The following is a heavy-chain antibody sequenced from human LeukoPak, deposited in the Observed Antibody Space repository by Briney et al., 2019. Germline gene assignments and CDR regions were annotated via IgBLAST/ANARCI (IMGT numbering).Heavy chain of an antibody. CDR1: GGSISTNNHY. D-gene: IGHD6-13*01. CDR2: VSDSGSA. V-gene: IGHV4-39*07. CDR3: ARGLSIAAGAN. Sequence: SETLSLTCTVSGGSISTNNHYCGWIRQPPGKGLEWIGSVSDSGSAYYNPSLNSRVTISKDTSKNQFSLKVRYVTAADTAVYYCARGLSIAAGANWGQGTLVTVSS. J-gene: IGHJ4*02.